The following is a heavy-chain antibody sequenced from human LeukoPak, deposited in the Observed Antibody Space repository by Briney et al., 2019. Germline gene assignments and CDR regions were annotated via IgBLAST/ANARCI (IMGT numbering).Heavy chain of an antibody. CDR1: GFTFCSYP. J-gene: IGHJ4*02. CDR2: ISGSGDST. D-gene: IGHD3-22*01. Sequence: QPGGSLRVSCAASGFTFCSYPMSWVRQAPGKGLEWVSAISGSGDSTYYADAVKGRFTISRDNSKNTLYLQMDSLRAEDTAVNYCAKGSYCERSGHYYFDYWGQGTLVPVSS. V-gene: IGHV3-23*01. CDR3: AKGSYCERSGHYYFDY.